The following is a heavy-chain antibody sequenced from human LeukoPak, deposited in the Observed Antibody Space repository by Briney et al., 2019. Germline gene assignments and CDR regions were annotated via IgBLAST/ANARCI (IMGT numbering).Heavy chain of an antibody. CDR2: ISSNGGST. D-gene: IGHD4-23*01. CDR1: GFTFSSYA. V-gene: IGHV3-64D*06. Sequence: GGSLRLSCSASGFTFSSYAMHWVRQAPGKGLEYVSAISSNGGSTYYADSVKGRFTISRDNFKNTLYLQMSSLRAEDTAVYYCVKGTLRWFYGMDVWGQGTTVTVSS. J-gene: IGHJ6*02. CDR3: VKGTLRWFYGMDV.